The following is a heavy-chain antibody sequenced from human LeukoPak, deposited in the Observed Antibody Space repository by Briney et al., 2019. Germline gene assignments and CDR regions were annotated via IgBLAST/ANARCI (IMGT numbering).Heavy chain of an antibody. CDR3: ASYGDLDY. D-gene: IGHD4-17*01. CDR2: ISSNGGST. Sequence: GGSLRLPCAASGFTFSSYAMHRVRQAPGKGLEYVSAISSNGGSTYYANSVKGRFTISRDNSKNTLYLQMGSLRAEDMAVYYCASYGDLDYWGQGTLVTVSS. CDR1: GFTFSSYA. J-gene: IGHJ4*02. V-gene: IGHV3-64*01.